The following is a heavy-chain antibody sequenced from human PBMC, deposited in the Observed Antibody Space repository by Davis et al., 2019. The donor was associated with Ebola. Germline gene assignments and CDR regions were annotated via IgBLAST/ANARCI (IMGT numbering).Heavy chain of an antibody. D-gene: IGHD2-15*01. CDR1: GYAIRTGYY. CDR2: IYQSGTT. CDR3: ARDLRIPSF. J-gene: IGHJ4*02. V-gene: IGHV4-38-2*02. Sequence: MPSETLSLTCTVSGYAIRTGYYWAWIRPPPGKGLGWIGAIYQSGTTFYNPSLKNRVTISVDTSKNPFSLKLTSVTASDTAVYYCARDLRIPSFWGQGSQVTVSS.